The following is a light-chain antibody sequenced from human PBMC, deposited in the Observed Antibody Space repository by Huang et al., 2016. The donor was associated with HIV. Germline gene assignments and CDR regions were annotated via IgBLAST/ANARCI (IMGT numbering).Light chain of an antibody. J-gene: IGKJ2*01. CDR1: QSVSSSS. V-gene: IGKV3-20*01. CDR2: DAS. Sequence: EIVLTQSPGTLSLSPGERATLFCRASQSVSSSSLTWYRQKPGQAPRLVIYDASSRAAGIPDRFSGSGSGTNFTLTISRLEPEDFAVYYCQQFGSTPRYTFGQGTKLEIK. CDR3: QQFGSTPRYT.